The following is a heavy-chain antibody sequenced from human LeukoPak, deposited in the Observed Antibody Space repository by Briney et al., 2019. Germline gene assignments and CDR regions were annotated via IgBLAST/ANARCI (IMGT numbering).Heavy chain of an antibody. CDR2: IYHSGST. Sequence: NPSETLSLTCAVSGGSISSGGYSWSWIRQPPGKGLEWIGYIYHSGSTYYNPSLKSRVTISVDTSKNQFSLKLSSVTAADTAVYYCARGIPVAATPYYYYYYGMDVWGQGTTVTVSS. D-gene: IGHD2-15*01. V-gene: IGHV4-30-2*01. J-gene: IGHJ6*02. CDR3: ARGIPVAATPYYYYYYGMDV. CDR1: GGSISSGGYS.